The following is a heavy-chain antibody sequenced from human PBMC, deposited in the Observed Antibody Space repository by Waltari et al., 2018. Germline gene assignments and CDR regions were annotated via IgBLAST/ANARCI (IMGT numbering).Heavy chain of an antibody. D-gene: IGHD2-15*01. V-gene: IGHV3-9*01. CDR2: ISWNSGSI. Sequence: EVQLVESGGGLVQPGRSLRLSCAASGFTFDDYAMHWVRQAPGTGLEWVSGISWNSGSIGYADSVKGRFTISRDNAKNSLYLQMNSLRAEDTALYYCAKALLGYCSGGSCSNFDYWGQGTLVTVSS. CDR3: AKALLGYCSGGSCSNFDY. J-gene: IGHJ4*02. CDR1: GFTFDDYA.